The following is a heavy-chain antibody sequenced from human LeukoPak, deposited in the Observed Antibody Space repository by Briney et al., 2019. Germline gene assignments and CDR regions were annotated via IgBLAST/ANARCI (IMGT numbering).Heavy chain of an antibody. CDR3: ARDRLEGYQLLSYYYGMDV. CDR1: GFTFSNYV. D-gene: IGHD2-2*01. V-gene: IGHV3-21*01. CDR2: ITSSGSNT. Sequence: GGSLRLSCATSGFTFSNYVMTWVRQAAEKGLACVSAITSSGSNTYYADSVKGRFTISRDNAKNSLYLQMNSLRAEDTAVYYCARDRLEGYQLLSYYYGMDVWGQGTTVTVSS. J-gene: IGHJ6*02.